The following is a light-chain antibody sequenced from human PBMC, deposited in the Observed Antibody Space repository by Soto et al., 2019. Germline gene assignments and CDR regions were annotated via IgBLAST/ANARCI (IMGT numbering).Light chain of an antibody. CDR3: QVWDSRSDHVV. Sequence: SYELTKPPSVSVAPGQTARITCGGNNIGGKSVHWYQQKPGQAPVRVVNDVSDRPSGIPERFSGSKSGNTATRTISRVGAGDEADYYCQVWDSRSDHVVFGGGTKRTVL. V-gene: IGLV3-21*02. CDR2: DVS. J-gene: IGLJ3*02. CDR1: NIGGKS.